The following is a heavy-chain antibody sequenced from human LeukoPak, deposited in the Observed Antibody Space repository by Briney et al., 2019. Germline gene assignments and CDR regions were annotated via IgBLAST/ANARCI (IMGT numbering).Heavy chain of an antibody. D-gene: IGHD3-3*01. CDR2: IRYDGSNK. CDR3: AKEGPYYDFWARAFDI. V-gene: IGHV3-30*02. Sequence: GGSLRLSCAASGFTFSSYGMHWVRQAPGKGLEWVAFIRYDGSNKYYADSVKGRFTISRDNSKNTLYLQMNSLRAEDTAVYYCAKEGPYYDFWARAFDIWGQGTMVTVSS. J-gene: IGHJ3*02. CDR1: GFTFSSYG.